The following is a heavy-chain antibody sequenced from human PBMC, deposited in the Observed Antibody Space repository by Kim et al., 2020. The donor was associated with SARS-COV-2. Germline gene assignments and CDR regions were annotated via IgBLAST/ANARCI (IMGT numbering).Heavy chain of an antibody. D-gene: IGHD2-8*01. V-gene: IGHV3-30*03. CDR2: ISYDGSNK. J-gene: IGHJ6*01. CDR3: ATAGSGAASTNYSMYV. CDR1: GFTFSSYG. Sequence: GGSLRLSCAASGFTFSSYGMHWVRQAPGKGLEWVAVISYDGSNKYYADSVNGRFTISRDNSKSTLYLQMNSLRAEDTDVYYCATAGSGAASTNYSMYVWGQGTTVTVSS.